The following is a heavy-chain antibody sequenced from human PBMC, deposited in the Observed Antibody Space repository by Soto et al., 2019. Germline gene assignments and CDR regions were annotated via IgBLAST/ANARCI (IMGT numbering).Heavy chain of an antibody. CDR2: IYWDDDK. J-gene: IGHJ4*02. CDR1: EFSLSTSEVG. V-gene: IGHV2-5*02. CDR3: ARVTDCCVVFGY. D-gene: IGHD2-21*01. Sequence: AHTLVNPTQTLTLTCSFSEFSLSTSEVGVGWIRQPPGKAFERLALIYWDDDKRYSQSLSNRLTVTKDTSKNQVVLTLTNMNAAATATYECARVTDCCVVFGYWGQGPLVNFSS.